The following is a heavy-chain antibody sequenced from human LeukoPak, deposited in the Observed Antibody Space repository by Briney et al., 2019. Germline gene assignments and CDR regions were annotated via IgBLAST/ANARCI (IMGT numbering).Heavy chain of an antibody. CDR2: IANDGGTT. J-gene: IGHJ4*02. Sequence: GGSLRLSCAASGFTFSDYAMSWVRQAPGKGLEWVSGIANDGGTTYYADSVKGRFAMSRDNSKNTLSLQMNSLRSEDTAIYYCAKGAISPRPFDCWGQGTLVTVSS. V-gene: IGHV3-23*01. CDR3: AKGAISPRPFDC. D-gene: IGHD2-2*01. CDR1: GFTFSDYA.